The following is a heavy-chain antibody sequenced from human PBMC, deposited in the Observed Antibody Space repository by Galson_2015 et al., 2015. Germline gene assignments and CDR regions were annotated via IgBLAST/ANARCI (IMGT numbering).Heavy chain of an antibody. D-gene: IGHD3-10*01. V-gene: IGHV4-31*03. CDR3: ARDNGGSGTEGDAFDI. CDR2: IYYSGST. Sequence: TLSLTCTVSGGSISSGGYYWSWIRQHPGKGLEWIGCIYYSGSTYYNPSLKSRVTISVDTSKNQFSLKLSSVTAADTAVYYCARDNGGSGTEGDAFDIWGQGTMVTVSS. CDR1: GGSISSGGYY. J-gene: IGHJ3*02.